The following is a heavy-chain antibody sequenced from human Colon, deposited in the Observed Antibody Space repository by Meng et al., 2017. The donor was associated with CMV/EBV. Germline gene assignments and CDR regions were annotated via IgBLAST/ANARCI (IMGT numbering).Heavy chain of an antibody. CDR1: GYTFTSYG. CDR3: ARAGSRLQSIKGY. Sequence: ASVKVSCKASGYTFTSYGMSWVRQAPGQGLEWMGWISTDSGDTSYAQKFQGRITLTTDTSTSTAYMEVRSLKSNDTAVYYCARAGSRLQSIKGYWGQGTLVTVSS. D-gene: IGHD1-26*01. V-gene: IGHV1-18*01. J-gene: IGHJ4*02. CDR2: ISTDSGDT.